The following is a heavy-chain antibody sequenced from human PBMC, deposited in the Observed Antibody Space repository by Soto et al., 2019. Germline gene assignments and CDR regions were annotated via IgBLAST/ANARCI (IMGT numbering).Heavy chain of an antibody. CDR1: GFTFSSYA. J-gene: IGHJ4*02. Sequence: VQLLESGGGLVQPGGSLRLSCEASGFTFSSYAMSWVRQAPGRGLEWVSAVSAGAISTYYEDSVKGRFTISRDNSKNVLYLQMNSLRGDDMALYFCARGANGDYDYWGQGTLVTVSS. V-gene: IGHV3-23*01. CDR2: VSAGAIST. D-gene: IGHD4-17*01. CDR3: ARGANGDYDY.